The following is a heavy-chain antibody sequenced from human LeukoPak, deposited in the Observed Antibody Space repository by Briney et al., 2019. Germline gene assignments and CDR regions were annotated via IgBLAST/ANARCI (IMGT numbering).Heavy chain of an antibody. D-gene: IGHD2-2*01. CDR1: GGSISSGSYY. V-gene: IGHV4-61*02. CDR3: ARHLSTSQASDGGY. Sequence: SETLSLTCTVSGGSISSGSYYWSWIRQPAGKGLEWIGRIYTSGSTNYNPSLKSRVTISVDTSKNQFSLKLSSVTAADTAVYYCARHLSTSQASDGGYWGQGTLVTVSS. J-gene: IGHJ4*02. CDR2: IYTSGST.